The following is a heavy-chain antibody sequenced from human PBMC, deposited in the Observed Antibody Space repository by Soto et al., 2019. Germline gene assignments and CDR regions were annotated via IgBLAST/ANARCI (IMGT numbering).Heavy chain of an antibody. CDR2: IISSSITI. V-gene: IGHV3-48*01. D-gene: IGHD2-2*01. CDR1: GFTFSSYS. Sequence: PGGSLRLSCAASGFTFSSYSMNWVRQAPGKGLEWVSYIISSSITIYYADSVKGRFTISRDNAKNSLYLQMNSLRAEDTAVYYCATSLPYCSSTSCPYWGQGTLVTVSS. CDR3: ATSLPYCSSTSCPY. J-gene: IGHJ4*02.